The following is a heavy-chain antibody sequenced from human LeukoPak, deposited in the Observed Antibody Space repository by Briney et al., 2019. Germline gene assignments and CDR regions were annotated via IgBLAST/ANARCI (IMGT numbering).Heavy chain of an antibody. D-gene: IGHD3-10*01. CDR1: GFPFAPFW. Sequence: GGSLRLSCAASGFPFAPFWMNWVRQAPGKGPEFVATMNRDGSEVAYGNSVRGRFTISRDNAKNSLYLQMYSPRAEDTALYYCARGIDELLYLYYWGQGALVTVSS. V-gene: IGHV3-7*04. CDR3: ARGIDELLYLYY. J-gene: IGHJ4*02. CDR2: MNRDGSEV.